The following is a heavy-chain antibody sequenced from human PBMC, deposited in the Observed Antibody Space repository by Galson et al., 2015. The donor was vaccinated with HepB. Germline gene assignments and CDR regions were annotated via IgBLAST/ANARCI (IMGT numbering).Heavy chain of an antibody. CDR3: TRDYYDSSGYYTYYYYYYMDV. CDR1: GFTFSSYG. CDR2: IWYDGSTK. Sequence: SLRLSCATSGFTFSSYGMHWVRQAPGKGLEWVAVIWYDGSTKYYADSVKGRSTITRDNSKNTLYLQMNSLRAEDTSVYYCTRDYYDSSGYYTYYYYYYMDVWGKGTTVTVS. D-gene: IGHD3-22*01. J-gene: IGHJ6*03. V-gene: IGHV3-33*01.